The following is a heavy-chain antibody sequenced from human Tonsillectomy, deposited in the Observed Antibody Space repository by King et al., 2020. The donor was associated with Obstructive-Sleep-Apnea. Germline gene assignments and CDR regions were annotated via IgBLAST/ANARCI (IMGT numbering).Heavy chain of an antibody. CDR2: ISDNGHST. D-gene: IGHD3-16*01. V-gene: IGHV3-23*04. Sequence: VQLVESGGGLVQPGGSLRISCAASGFTFNNYAMNWVRQAPGKGLEWVSGISDNGHSTYYADSVKGRFTFSRDNSKNTVYLQMNSLRAEDTAVYYCAKSRFGCLGEASHLWGQGTLVTVSS. CDR3: AKSRFGCLGEASHL. CDR1: GFTFNNYA. J-gene: IGHJ3*01.